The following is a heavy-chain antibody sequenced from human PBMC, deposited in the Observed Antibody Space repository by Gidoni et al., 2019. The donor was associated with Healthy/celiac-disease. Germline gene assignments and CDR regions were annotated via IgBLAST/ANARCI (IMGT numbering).Heavy chain of an antibody. Sequence: EVQLVESGGGLVQPGRSLRLPCAASGFTFDDYAMPWVRQAHGKGLEWVSGISWNVGSIGYADSVKGRFTISRTNSKNSLYLQMNSLSAEDTALYYCAKDIGIGYCSGGSCYSSGMDVWGQGTTVTVSS. J-gene: IGHJ6*02. CDR1: GFTFDDYA. CDR3: AKDIGIGYCSGGSCYSSGMDV. CDR2: ISWNVGSI. V-gene: IGHV3-9*01. D-gene: IGHD2-15*01.